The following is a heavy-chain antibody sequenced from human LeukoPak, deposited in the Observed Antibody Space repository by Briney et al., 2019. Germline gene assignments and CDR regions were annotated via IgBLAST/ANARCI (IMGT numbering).Heavy chain of an antibody. CDR3: ARNDYGDSYYYYGMDV. CDR2: INHSGST. D-gene: IGHD4-17*01. CDR1: GGSFSGDY. V-gene: IGHV4-34*01. J-gene: IGHJ6*02. Sequence: SETLSLTCAVYGGSFSGDYWSWIRQPPGKGLEWIGEINHSGSTNYNPSLKSRVTISVDTSKNQFSLKLSSVTAADTAVYYCARNDYGDSYYYYGMDVWGQGTTVTVSS.